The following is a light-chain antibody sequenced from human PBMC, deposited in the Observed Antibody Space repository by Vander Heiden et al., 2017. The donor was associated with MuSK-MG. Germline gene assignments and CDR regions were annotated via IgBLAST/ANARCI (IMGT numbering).Light chain of an antibody. CDR3: QPRTTWQT. Sequence: EIVLTQSPATLSLSPGERATLSCRASQNLNGYLALYQHKPGQAPRLLISYASNCVTGSPATLSPSRSASAFTRTSISIETADFQASTCQPRTTWQTFGGGTKVEMK. CDR1: QNLNGY. CDR2: YAS. V-gene: IGKV3-11*02. J-gene: IGKJ4*01.